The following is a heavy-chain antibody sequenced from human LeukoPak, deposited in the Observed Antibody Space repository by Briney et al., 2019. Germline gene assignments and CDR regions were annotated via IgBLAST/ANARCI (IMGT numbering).Heavy chain of an antibody. CDR2: VNGDGDST. CDR1: GFTFNNYA. CDR3: ARDTGGGYSCYDC. Sequence: GGSLRLSCAASGFTFNNYAMSWVRQPPGKGLEWVSAVNGDGDSTYYADSVKGRFTVSRDNAKNSLYLQMNSLRAEDTAVYYCARDTGGGYSCYDCWGQGTLVTVSS. J-gene: IGHJ4*02. V-gene: IGHV3-23*01. D-gene: IGHD5-18*01.